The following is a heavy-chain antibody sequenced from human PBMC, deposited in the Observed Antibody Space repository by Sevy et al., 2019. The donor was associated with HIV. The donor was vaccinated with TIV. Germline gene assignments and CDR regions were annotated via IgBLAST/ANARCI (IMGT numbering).Heavy chain of an antibody. CDR1: GYSISSGYY. Sequence: SETLSLTCTVSGYSISSGYYWGWIRQPPGKGLEWIGSIYHSGSTYYNPSLKSRVTISVDTSKNQFSLKLSSVTAADTAVSYCARDNYYGSGRQNWFDPWGQGTLVTVSS. CDR2: IYHSGST. J-gene: IGHJ5*02. V-gene: IGHV4-38-2*02. CDR3: ARDNYYGSGRQNWFDP. D-gene: IGHD3-10*01.